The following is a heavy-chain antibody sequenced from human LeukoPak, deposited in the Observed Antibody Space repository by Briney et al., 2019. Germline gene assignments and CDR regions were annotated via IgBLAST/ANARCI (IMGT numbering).Heavy chain of an antibody. Sequence: ASVKVSCKATGGTFSSYAISWVRQAPGQGLEWMGGIIPIFGTADYAQKFQGRVTITADESTSTAYMDLSSLRSEDTAVYYCAREGRVAAKMWSYYYYDYMDVWGKGTTVTVSS. CDR1: GGTFSSYA. D-gene: IGHD2-15*01. V-gene: IGHV1-69*13. CDR3: AREGRVAAKMWSYYYYDYMDV. CDR2: IIPIFGTA. J-gene: IGHJ6*03.